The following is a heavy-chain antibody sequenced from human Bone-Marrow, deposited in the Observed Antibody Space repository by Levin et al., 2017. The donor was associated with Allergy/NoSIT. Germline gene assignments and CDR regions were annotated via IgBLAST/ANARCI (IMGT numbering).Heavy chain of an antibody. J-gene: IGHJ4*02. Sequence: GGSLILSCAASGFTFSNFYMTWIRQAPGKGLEWVSFITSTSVSTKYAESVKGRFTISRDNAKNSLYLQMNGLRAEDTAVYYCARGMAAAGTKAFDYWGQGTLVTVSS. CDR3: ARGMAAAGTKAFDY. CDR1: GFTFSNFY. V-gene: IGHV3-11*05. CDR2: ITSTSVST. D-gene: IGHD6-13*01.